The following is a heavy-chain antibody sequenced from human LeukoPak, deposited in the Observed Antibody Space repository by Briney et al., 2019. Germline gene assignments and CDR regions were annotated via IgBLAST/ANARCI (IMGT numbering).Heavy chain of an antibody. Sequence: PGGSLRLPCAASGFTFSSYAMSWVRQAPGKGLEWVSAISGSSGSTYYADSVKGRFTISRDNSKNTLYLQMNSLRAEDTAVYYCAKDDMWELAYYFDYWGQGTLVTVSS. D-gene: IGHD1-26*01. V-gene: IGHV3-23*01. CDR2: ISGSSGST. J-gene: IGHJ4*02. CDR1: GFTFSSYA. CDR3: AKDDMWELAYYFDY.